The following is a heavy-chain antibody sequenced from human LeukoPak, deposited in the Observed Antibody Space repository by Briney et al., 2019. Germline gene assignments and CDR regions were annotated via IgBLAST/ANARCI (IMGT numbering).Heavy chain of an antibody. V-gene: IGHV3-74*01. J-gene: IGHJ2*01. Sequence: PGGSLTLSCAASGFTFSSYWMHWVRQAPGKGLVWVSRINSDGSSRSYADSVKGRFTISRDNAKNTLYLQMNSLRAEDTAVYYCARGNRYCSSTSCYYFDLWGRGTLVTVSS. D-gene: IGHD2-2*01. CDR1: GFTFSSYW. CDR3: ARGNRYCSSTSCYYFDL. CDR2: INSDGSSR.